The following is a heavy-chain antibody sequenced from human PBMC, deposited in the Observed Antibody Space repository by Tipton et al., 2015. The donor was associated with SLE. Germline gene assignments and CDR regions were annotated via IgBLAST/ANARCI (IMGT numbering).Heavy chain of an antibody. D-gene: IGHD2-2*01. CDR3: ARDVAPAAVPLFEY. J-gene: IGHJ4*02. CDR2: IYYSGST. Sequence: TLSLTCTVSGGSINSHFWSWIRQPPGKGLEWIGYIYYSGSTNYNPSHKRRVTMSVDTSKNQISLKLSSVTAADTAVYHCARDVAPAAVPLFEYWGQGTLCTVSS. CDR1: GGSINSHF. V-gene: IGHV4-59*11.